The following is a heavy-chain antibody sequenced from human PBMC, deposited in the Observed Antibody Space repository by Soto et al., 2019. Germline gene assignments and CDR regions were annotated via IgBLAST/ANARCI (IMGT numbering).Heavy chain of an antibody. D-gene: IGHD6-13*01. Sequence: LRLSFAASGFTFDDYAMHWVRQVPGKGLEWVSGINWNSGSIGYGDSVKGRFAISRDNAKNSLHLQMNSLSAEDTAFYYCVKDESINWYSGHFRHWGQGTLVTAPQ. CDR2: INWNSGSI. CDR1: GFTFDDYA. J-gene: IGHJ1*01. V-gene: IGHV3-9*01. CDR3: VKDESINWYSGHFRH.